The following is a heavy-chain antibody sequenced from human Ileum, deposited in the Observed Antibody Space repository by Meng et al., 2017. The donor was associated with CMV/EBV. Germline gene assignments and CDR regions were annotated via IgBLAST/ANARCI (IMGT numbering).Heavy chain of an antibody. J-gene: IGHJ6*02. V-gene: IGHV5-51*01. CDR2: IYASDSKT. CDR1: GFTFSKFW. D-gene: IGHD5-18*01. Sequence: GESLKISCEGFGFTFSKFWIGWIRQMPGKGLEWMGAIYASDSKTRYSPSFQGQVSMSVDKSINTAHLQWSSLKASDTAMYFCARFLGYSFGTENPYGMDVWGQGTTVTVSS. CDR3: ARFLGYSFGTENPYGMDV.